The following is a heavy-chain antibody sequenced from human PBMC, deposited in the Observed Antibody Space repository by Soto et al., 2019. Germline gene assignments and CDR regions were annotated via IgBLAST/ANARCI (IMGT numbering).Heavy chain of an antibody. D-gene: IGHD3-22*01. Sequence: SETLSLTCTVSGGSISSSSYYWGWIRQPPGKGLEWIGSIYYSGSTYYNPSLKSRVTISVDTSKNQFSLKLSSVTAAGTAVYYCAMIAGSFDYWGQGTLVTVSS. J-gene: IGHJ4*02. CDR2: IYYSGST. V-gene: IGHV4-39*01. CDR1: GGSISSSSYY. CDR3: AMIAGSFDY.